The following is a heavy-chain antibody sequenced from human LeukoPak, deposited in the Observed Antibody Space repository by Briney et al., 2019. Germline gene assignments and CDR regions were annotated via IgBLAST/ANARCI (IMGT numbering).Heavy chain of an antibody. J-gene: IGHJ5*02. CDR1: GGSISSYY. D-gene: IGHD3-22*01. CDR2: IYTGGTT. Sequence: PSETLSLTCTVSGGSISSYYWSWIRQPAGKGLEWIGRIYTGGTTNYNPSLQSRVTMSVDTSKNQFSLSLSSVTAADTGVYYCARDNYDNTNLFDPWGQGTLVTVSP. V-gene: IGHV4-4*07. CDR3: ARDNYDNTNLFDP.